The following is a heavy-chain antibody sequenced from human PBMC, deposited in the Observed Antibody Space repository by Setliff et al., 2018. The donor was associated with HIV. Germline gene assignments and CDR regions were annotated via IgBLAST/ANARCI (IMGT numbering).Heavy chain of an antibody. J-gene: IGHJ6*03. D-gene: IGHD3-22*01. CDR1: GGTFSSYA. CDR3: ARDTHYFDRRDYYFYIDV. V-gene: IGHV1-69*10. CDR2: IIPSLTIA. Sequence: ASVKVSCKASGGTFSSYAINWVRQAPGQGLEWMGGIIPSLTIANYEHKFQGRVTITADKSTTTAYMELKSLKSEDTAVYYCARDTHYFDRRDYYFYIDVWGKGTTVTVSS.